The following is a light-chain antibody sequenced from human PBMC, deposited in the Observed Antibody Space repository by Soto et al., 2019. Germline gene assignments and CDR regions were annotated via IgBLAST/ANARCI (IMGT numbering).Light chain of an antibody. CDR2: GAS. Sequence: EIVLTQSPGTLSLSPGERATLSCRASQSVSSSYLAWYQQNRGQAPRLLIYGASSRAPGIPDRFGGSGSGTDITLTISRLEPEDFAVYSCQQYGSSRWTFGQGT. CDR1: QSVSSSY. V-gene: IGKV3-20*01. CDR3: QQYGSSRWT. J-gene: IGKJ1*01.